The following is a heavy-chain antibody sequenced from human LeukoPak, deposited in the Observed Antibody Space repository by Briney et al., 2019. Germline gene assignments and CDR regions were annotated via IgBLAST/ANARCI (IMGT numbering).Heavy chain of an antibody. Sequence: ASVKVSCKASGYTFIGYGITWVRQAPGQGLEWMGWISPYTTKTNYAQSLQGRVTMTTDTSTSTAYMELRSLRSDDTAVYYCAREGGVGPTAPPDYYSYQMDVWGKGTTVTVSS. CDR2: ISPYTTKT. J-gene: IGHJ6*03. CDR1: GYTFIGYG. V-gene: IGHV1-18*01. CDR3: AREGGVGPTAPPDYYSYQMDV. D-gene: IGHD1-26*01.